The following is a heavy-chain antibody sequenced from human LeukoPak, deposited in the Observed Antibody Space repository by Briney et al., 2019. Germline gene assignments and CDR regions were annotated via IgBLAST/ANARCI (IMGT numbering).Heavy chain of an antibody. J-gene: IGHJ4*02. V-gene: IGHV3-11*04. CDR3: ARGPSGYHNT. Sequence: MAGGSLRLSCAACAFTFSGYYMSWIREAPGKGLEWVSYISSGGSTIYYADSVKGRFTISRDNTKNSLYLQMNSLRAEDTAVYYCARGPSGYHNTGGQGTLVTVSS. CDR2: ISSGGSTI. CDR1: AFTFSGYY. D-gene: IGHD5-12*01.